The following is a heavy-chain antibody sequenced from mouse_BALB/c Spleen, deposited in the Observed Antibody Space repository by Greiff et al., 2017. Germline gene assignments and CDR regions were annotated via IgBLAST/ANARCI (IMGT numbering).Heavy chain of an antibody. CDR3: AREGGSMDY. V-gene: IGHV5-4*02. CDR2: ISDGGSYT. CDR1: GFTFSDYY. Sequence: EVQGVESGGGLVKPGGSLKLSCAASGFTFSDYYMYWVRQTPEKRLEWVATISDGGSYTYYPDSVKGRFTISRDNAKNNLYLQMSSLKSEDTAMYYCAREGGSMDYWGQGTSVTVSS. J-gene: IGHJ4*01.